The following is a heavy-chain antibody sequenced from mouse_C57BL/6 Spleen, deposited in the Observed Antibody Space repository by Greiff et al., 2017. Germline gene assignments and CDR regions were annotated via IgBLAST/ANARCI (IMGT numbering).Heavy chain of an antibody. CDR2: IYPSDSET. Sequence: QVQLQQPGAELVRPGSSVKLSCKASGYTFTSYWMDWVKQRPGQGLEWIGYIYPSDSETHYNQKFKDKATLTIDKSSSTAYMQLSSLTSEDSAVYYCARLCYDHSWFAYWGQGTLVTVSA. CDR1: GYTFTSYW. V-gene: IGHV1-61*01. J-gene: IGHJ3*01. CDR3: ARLCYDHSWFAY. D-gene: IGHD2-3*01.